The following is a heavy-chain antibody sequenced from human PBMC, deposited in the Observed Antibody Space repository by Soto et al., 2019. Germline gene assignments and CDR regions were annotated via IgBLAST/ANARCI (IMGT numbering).Heavy chain of an antibody. Sequence: GGSLRLSCAASGFTFSSYAMSWVRRAPGKGLEWVSGISGSGGISYYADSVKGRFTISKDNSKNTLYLQMNSLRAEDTAVYYCARTLSYSYALGHWGQGTLVTVSS. D-gene: IGHD5-18*01. CDR2: ISGSGGIS. CDR1: GFTFSSYA. J-gene: IGHJ4*02. CDR3: ARTLSYSYALGH. V-gene: IGHV3-23*01.